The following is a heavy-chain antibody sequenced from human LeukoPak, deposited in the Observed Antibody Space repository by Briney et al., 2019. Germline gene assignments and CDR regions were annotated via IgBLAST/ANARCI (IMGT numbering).Heavy chain of an antibody. CDR3: AREYGSGSYIDY. J-gene: IGHJ4*02. Sequence: PSETLSLTCTVSGGSISRYYWSWIRQPPGKGLEWIGYIYYSGSTNYNPSLKSRVTISVDTSKNQFSLKLSSVTAADTAVYYCAREYGSGSYIDYWGQGTLVTVSS. V-gene: IGHV4-59*01. CDR1: GGSISRYY. CDR2: IYYSGST. D-gene: IGHD3-10*01.